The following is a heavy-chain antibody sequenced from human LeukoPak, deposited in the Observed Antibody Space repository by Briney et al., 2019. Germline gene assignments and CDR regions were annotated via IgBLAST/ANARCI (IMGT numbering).Heavy chain of an antibody. CDR3: ARVGDYVWGSYRYYFDY. CDR1: GFTFSSYA. J-gene: IGHJ4*02. D-gene: IGHD3-16*02. CDR2: ISGSGGST. V-gene: IGHV3-23*01. Sequence: GGSLRLSCAASGFTFSSYAMSWVRQAPGKGLEWVSAISGSGGSTYYADSVKGRFTISRDNSKNTLYLQMNSLRAEDTAVYYCARVGDYVWGSYRYYFDYWGQGTLVTVSS.